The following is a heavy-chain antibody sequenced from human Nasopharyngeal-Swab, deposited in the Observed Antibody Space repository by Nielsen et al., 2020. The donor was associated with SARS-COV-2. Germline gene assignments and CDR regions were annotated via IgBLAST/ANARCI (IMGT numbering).Heavy chain of an antibody. Sequence: RQCPGEALVWVSYISSSSSYTNYADSVKGRFTISRDNAKNSLYLQMNSLRAEDTAVYYCARDTATADYYYYYGMDVWGQGTTVTVSS. CDR2: ISSSSSYT. D-gene: IGHD5-18*01. V-gene: IGHV3-11*06. CDR3: ARDTATADYYYYYGMDV. J-gene: IGHJ6*02.